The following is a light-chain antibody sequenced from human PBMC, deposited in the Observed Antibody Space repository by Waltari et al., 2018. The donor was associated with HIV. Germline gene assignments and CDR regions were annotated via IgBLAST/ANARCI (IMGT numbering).Light chain of an antibody. Sequence: GQSITISCTGTSSDVGIYNLVSWYQQYPGKAPKLMIYQVSERPSGVSPRFSGSKSGNTASLTISGLQAEDEADYYCCSYTSSSAYVIFGGGTKLIVL. CDR3: CSYTSSSAYVI. V-gene: IGLV2-23*02. CDR2: QVS. CDR1: SSDVGIYNL. J-gene: IGLJ2*01.